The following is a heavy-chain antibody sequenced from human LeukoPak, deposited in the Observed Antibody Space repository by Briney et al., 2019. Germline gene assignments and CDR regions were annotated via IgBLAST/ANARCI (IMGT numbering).Heavy chain of an antibody. J-gene: IGHJ4*02. CDR1: GFTFSNAW. CDR2: IKSKTDGGTT. D-gene: IGHD6-13*01. CDR3: AREGEQQPSWGW. V-gene: IGHV3-15*01. Sequence: PGGSLRLSCAASGFTFSNAWMSWVRQAPGKGLEWVGRIKSKTDGGTTDYAAPVKGRFTISRDDAKNTLYLQMNSLKTEDTAVYYCAREGEQQPSWGWWGQGTLVTVSS.